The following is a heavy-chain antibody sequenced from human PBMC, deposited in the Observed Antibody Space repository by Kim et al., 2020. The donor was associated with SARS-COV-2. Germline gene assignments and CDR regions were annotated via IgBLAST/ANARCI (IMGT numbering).Heavy chain of an antibody. V-gene: IGHV4-38-2*02. CDR2: IYHSGST. J-gene: IGHJ1*01. CDR3: ASGAFCGGDCYSAEYFQH. Sequence: SETLSLTCTVSGYSISSGYYWGWIRQPPGKGLEWIGSIYHSGSTYYNPSLKSRVTISVDTSKNQFSLKLSSVTAADTAVYYCASGAFCGGDCYSAEYFQHWGQGTLVTVSS. CDR1: GYSISSGYY. D-gene: IGHD2-21*02.